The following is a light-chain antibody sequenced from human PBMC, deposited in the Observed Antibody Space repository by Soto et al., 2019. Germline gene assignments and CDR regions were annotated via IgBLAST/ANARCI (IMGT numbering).Light chain of an antibody. CDR3: QQRNNWPWT. V-gene: IGKV3-11*01. Sequence: DIVMTQSPLSLPVTPGEPASISCRASQSVSSYLAWYQQKPGQAPRLLIYDASNRATGTPARFSGSGSGTDFTLTISSLEPEDFAVYYCQQRNNWPWTFGQGTKVDIK. J-gene: IGKJ1*01. CDR1: QSVSSY. CDR2: DAS.